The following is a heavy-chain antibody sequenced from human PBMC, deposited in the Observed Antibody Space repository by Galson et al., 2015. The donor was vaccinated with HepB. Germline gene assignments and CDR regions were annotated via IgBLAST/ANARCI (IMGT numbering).Heavy chain of an antibody. CDR2: ISGSGGST. CDR3: AKALPITIFGVVPGYYYYGMDV. J-gene: IGHJ6*02. V-gene: IGHV3-23*01. CDR1: GFTFSSYA. Sequence: SLRLSCAASGFTFSSYAMSWVRQAPGKGLEWVSAISGSGGSTYYADSVKGRFTISRDNSKNTLYLRMNSLRAEDTAVYYCAKALPITIFGVVPGYYYYGMDVWGQGTTVTVSS. D-gene: IGHD3-3*01.